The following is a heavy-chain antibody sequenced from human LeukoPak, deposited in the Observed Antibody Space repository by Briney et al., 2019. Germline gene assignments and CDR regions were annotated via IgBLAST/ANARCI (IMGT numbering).Heavy chain of an antibody. V-gene: IGHV3-23*01. Sequence: GGSLRLSCAASGFTFSSYAMSWVRQAPGKGLEWVSAISGSGGSTYYADSVKGRFTISRDSSKNTLYLQMNSLRAEDTAVYYCARDWVDCSSTSCYPPNWFDPWGQGTLVTVSS. D-gene: IGHD2-2*01. J-gene: IGHJ5*02. CDR2: ISGSGGST. CDR3: ARDWVDCSSTSCYPPNWFDP. CDR1: GFTFSSYA.